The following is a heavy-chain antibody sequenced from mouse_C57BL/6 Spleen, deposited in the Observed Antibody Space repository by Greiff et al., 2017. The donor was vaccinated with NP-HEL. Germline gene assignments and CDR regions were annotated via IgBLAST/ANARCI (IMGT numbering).Heavy chain of an antibody. Sequence: VQLQQSGAELARPGASVKLSCKASGYTFTSYGISWVKQRPGQGLEWIGEIYPRSGNTYYNEKFKGKATLTADKSSSTAYMELRSLTSEDSAVXFCVRSHDLYAMDYWGQGTSVTVSS. V-gene: IGHV1-81*01. CDR1: GYTFTSYG. CDR3: VRSHDLYAMDY. CDR2: IYPRSGNT. J-gene: IGHJ4*01.